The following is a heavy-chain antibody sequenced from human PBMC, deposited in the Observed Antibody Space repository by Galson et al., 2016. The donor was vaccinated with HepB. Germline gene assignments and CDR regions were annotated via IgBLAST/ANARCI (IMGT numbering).Heavy chain of an antibody. CDR3: ARPKVTWMGGNDDSRVYDAFDI. CDR2: IYPGDFDT. V-gene: IGHV5-51*01. J-gene: IGHJ3*02. CDR1: GYSFNTYW. Sequence: QSGAEVKKPGESLKISCKASGYSFNTYWIGWVRQMPGKGLEWMGIIYPGDFDTRYSPSFQGQVTISADKSIRSAYLQWSSLKASDTAIYYCARPKVTWMGGNDDSRVYDAFDIWGQGTMVTVSS. D-gene: IGHD3-22*01.